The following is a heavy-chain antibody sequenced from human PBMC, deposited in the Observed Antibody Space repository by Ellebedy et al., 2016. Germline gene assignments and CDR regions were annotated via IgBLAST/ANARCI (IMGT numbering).Heavy chain of an antibody. J-gene: IGHJ4*02. D-gene: IGHD3-10*01. Sequence: GESLKISCAASGFTFSSNWMHWVRQVPGKGLEWVANIKQDGSEKYYVDSVKGRFTISRDNSKNTLYLQMNSLRAEDTAIYYCARYEVGAYYFDYWGQGALVTVSS. CDR1: GFTFSSNW. CDR3: ARYEVGAYYFDY. CDR2: IKQDGSEK. V-gene: IGHV3-7*01.